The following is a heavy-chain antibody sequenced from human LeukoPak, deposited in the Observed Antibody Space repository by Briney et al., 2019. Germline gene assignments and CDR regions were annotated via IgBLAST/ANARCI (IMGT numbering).Heavy chain of an antibody. CDR1: GGTFSSYA. J-gene: IGHJ4*02. Sequence: ASVKVSCKASGGTFSSYAISWVRQAPGKGLEWMGGFDPEDGETIYAQKFQGRVTMTEDTSTDTAYMELSSLRSEDTAVYYCATIPYYYDSYWGQGTLVTVSS. D-gene: IGHD3-22*01. CDR3: ATIPYYYDSY. V-gene: IGHV1-24*01. CDR2: FDPEDGET.